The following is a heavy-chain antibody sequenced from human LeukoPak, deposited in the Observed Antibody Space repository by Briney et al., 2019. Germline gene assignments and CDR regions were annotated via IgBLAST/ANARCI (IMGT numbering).Heavy chain of an antibody. CDR2: ISAYNGNT. V-gene: IGHV1-18*01. CDR3: ASTRGGSGSYPLWY. CDR1: GYTFTSYG. Sequence: ASVTVSCKASGYTFTSYGISWVRQAPGQGLEWMGWISAYNGNTNYAQKLQGRVTMTTDTSTSTAYMELRSLRSDDTAVYCCASTRGGSGSYPLWYWGQGTLVTVSS. D-gene: IGHD1-26*01. J-gene: IGHJ4*02.